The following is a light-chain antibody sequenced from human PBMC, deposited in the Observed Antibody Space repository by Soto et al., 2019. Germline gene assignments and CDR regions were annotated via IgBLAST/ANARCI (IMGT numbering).Light chain of an antibody. CDR3: CSYTTSNTPQIV. J-gene: IGLJ1*01. CDR1: SSDVGGYNY. Sequence: QSVLTQPASVSGSPGQSITISCTGTSSDVGGYNYVSWYQQHPGKAPKFMIYDVSNRPSGVSNRFSGSKSGNTASLTISGLQAEARANYYSCSYTTSNTPQIVFGPGTKVTV. V-gene: IGLV2-14*01. CDR2: DVS.